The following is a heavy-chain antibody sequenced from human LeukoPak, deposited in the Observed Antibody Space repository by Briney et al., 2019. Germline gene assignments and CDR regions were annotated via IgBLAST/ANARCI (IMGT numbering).Heavy chain of an antibody. CDR1: GFTFSSYA. D-gene: IGHD3-10*01. J-gene: IGHJ4*02. CDR2: ISGGGDST. CDR3: AKYYYGSGSSYAFDY. V-gene: IGHV3-23*01. Sequence: PGGSLRLSCAASGFTFSSYAMSWVRQAPGKGLEWVSAISGGGDSTYYADSVKGRFTISRDNSQNTLYLQMNSLRAEDTAVYYCAKYYYGSGSSYAFDYWGQGTLVTVSS.